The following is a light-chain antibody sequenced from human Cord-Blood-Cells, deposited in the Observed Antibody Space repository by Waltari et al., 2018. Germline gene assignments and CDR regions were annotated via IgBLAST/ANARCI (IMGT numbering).Light chain of an antibody. CDR2: AAS. J-gene: IGKJ1*01. CDR1: QSISSY. V-gene: IGKV1-39*01. CDR3: QQSHSTPRT. Sequence: DIQMTQSPSSLSASVGDRVTITCRASQSISSYLNWYQQKPGKAPKLLIYAASSLQSGVPSRCSGSGSGTDFTLTISSLQPEDFATYYCQQSHSTPRTFGQGTKVEIK.